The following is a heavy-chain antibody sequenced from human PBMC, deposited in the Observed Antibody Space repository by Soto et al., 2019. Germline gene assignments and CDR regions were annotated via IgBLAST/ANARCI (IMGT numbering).Heavy chain of an antibody. CDR3: AIYRKHQLLPFDY. D-gene: IGHD2-2*01. CDR1: GGSFSGYY. CDR2: INHSGST. V-gene: IGHV4-34*01. J-gene: IGHJ4*02. Sequence: QVQLQQLGAGLLKPSETLSLTCAVYGGSFSGYYWSWIRQPPGKGLEWIGEINHSGSTNYNPSLKSRVTISVDTSKNQFSLKLSSVTAADTAVYYCAIYRKHQLLPFDYWGQGTLVTVSS.